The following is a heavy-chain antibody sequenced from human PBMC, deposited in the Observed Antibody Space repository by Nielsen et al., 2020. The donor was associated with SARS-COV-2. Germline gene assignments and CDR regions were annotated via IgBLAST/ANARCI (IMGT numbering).Heavy chain of an antibody. CDR1: GGSFSGYY. CDR2: INHSGST. J-gene: IGHJ4*02. V-gene: IGHV4-34*01. CDR3: ARGMREGLEGSFDY. D-gene: IGHD3-10*01. Sequence: SETLSLTCAVYGGSFSGYYWSWIRQPPGKGLEWIGEINHSGSTNYNPSLKSRVTISVDTSKNQFSLKLSSVTAADTAVYYCARGMREGLEGSFDYWGQGTLVTVSS.